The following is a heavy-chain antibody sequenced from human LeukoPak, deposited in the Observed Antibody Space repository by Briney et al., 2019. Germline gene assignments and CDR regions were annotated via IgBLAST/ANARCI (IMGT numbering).Heavy chain of an antibody. V-gene: IGHV4-30-4*08. CDR2: IYYSGST. D-gene: IGHD1-26*01. CDR1: GGSISSGDYY. CDR3: ARGGSYFPYYYYYYMDV. Sequence: SETLSLTCTVSGGSISSGDYYWSWIRQPPGKGLEWIGYIYYSGSTYYNPSLKSRVTISVDTSKNQFSLKLSSVTAADTAVYYCARGGSYFPYYYYYYMDVWGKGTTVTVSS. J-gene: IGHJ6*03.